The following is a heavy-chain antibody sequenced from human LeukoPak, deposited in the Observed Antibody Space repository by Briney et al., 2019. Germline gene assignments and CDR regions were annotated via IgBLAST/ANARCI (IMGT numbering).Heavy chain of an antibody. J-gene: IGHJ6*03. CDR3: ARRGAAGKYYYYYMDV. V-gene: IGHV5-51*01. D-gene: IGHD6-13*01. CDR1: GYNFPIYW. Sequence: GESLKISCQGSGYNFPIYWIAWVRQLPGQGLEWMGIIYPDDSNTTYGPSFQGQVTISADKSINTAYLEWSSLKASDTAIYYCARRGAAGKYYYYYMDVWGKGTTVTVSS. CDR2: IYPDDSNT.